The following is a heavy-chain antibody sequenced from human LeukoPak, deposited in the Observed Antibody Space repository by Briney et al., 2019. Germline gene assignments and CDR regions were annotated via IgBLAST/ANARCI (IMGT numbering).Heavy chain of an antibody. CDR3: ARVASPYSSSWEYNWFDP. D-gene: IGHD6-13*01. V-gene: IGHV1-2*02. J-gene: IGHJ5*02. CDR1: GYTFTDYY. CDR2: INPNHGGT. Sequence: ASVKVSCKASGYTFTDYYMHWVRQAPGQGLEWMGWINPNHGGTNYAQKFQGRVTMTRDTSISTAYMELSRLRSDDTAVYYCARVASPYSSSWEYNWFDPWGQGTLVTVSS.